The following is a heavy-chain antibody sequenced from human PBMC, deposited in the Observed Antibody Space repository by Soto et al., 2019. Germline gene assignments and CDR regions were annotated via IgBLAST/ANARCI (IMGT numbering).Heavy chain of an antibody. CDR1: GYSFTSYW. Sequence: GESLKISCKGSGYSFTSYWISWVRQMPGKGLEWMGRIDPSDSYTNYSPSFQGHVTISADKSISTAYLQWSGLKASDTAMYYCARVYGGYVGWFDPWGQGTLVTVSS. CDR3: ARVYGGYVGWFDP. V-gene: IGHV5-10-1*01. J-gene: IGHJ5*02. CDR2: IDPSDSYT. D-gene: IGHD5-12*01.